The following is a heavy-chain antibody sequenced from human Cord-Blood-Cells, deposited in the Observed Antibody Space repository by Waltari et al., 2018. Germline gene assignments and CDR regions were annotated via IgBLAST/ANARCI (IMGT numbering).Heavy chain of an antibody. V-gene: IGHV3-7*01. CDR1: GFTFSSYW. CDR3: ARHIVATQGAFDI. CDR2: IKQDGSEK. D-gene: IGHD5-12*01. Sequence: PAAGFTFSSYWMSWVRQAPGKGLEWVANIKQDGSEKYYVDSVKGRFTISRDNAKNSLYLQMNSLRAEDTAVYYCARHIVATQGAFDIWGQGTMVTVSS. J-gene: IGHJ3*02.